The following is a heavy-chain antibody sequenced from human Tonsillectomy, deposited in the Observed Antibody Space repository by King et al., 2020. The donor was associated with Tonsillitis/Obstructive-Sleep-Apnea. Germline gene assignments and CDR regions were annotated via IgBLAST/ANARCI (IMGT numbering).Heavy chain of an antibody. V-gene: IGHV3-48*02. J-gene: IGHJ4*02. CDR2: ISSISSTI. Sequence: VQLVESGGGLVQPGGSLRLSCAASGFTFSSYSMNWVRQAPGKGREWVSYISSISSTIYYADSWKGRFTISRDNAKNSLYQQMNSLRDEDTAVYYCARERYCSGGSCYYFDYWGQGTLVTVSS. CDR3: ARERYCSGGSCYYFDY. CDR1: GFTFSSYS. D-gene: IGHD2-15*01.